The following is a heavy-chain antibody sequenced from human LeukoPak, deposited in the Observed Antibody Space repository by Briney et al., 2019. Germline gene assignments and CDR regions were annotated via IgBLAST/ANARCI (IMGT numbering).Heavy chain of an antibody. J-gene: IGHJ4*02. CDR2: IYYSGST. CDR3: ARATTTLVVDY. V-gene: IGHV4-61*08. Sequence: PSQTLSLTCAVSGGSISSGGYYWSWIRQPPGKGLEWIGYIYYSGSTNYNPSLKSRITISVDTSKNQFSLKLSSVTAADTAVYYCARATTTLVVDYWGQGTLVTASS. D-gene: IGHD3-16*01. CDR1: GGSISSGGYY.